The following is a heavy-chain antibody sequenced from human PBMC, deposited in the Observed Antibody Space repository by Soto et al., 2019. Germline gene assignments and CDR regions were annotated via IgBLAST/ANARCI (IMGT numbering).Heavy chain of an antibody. CDR3: ARDRITMVVVAPFDY. J-gene: IGHJ4*02. D-gene: IGHD3-22*01. CDR2: ISSNGGST. CDR1: GFTFSSYA. V-gene: IGHV3-64*04. Sequence: PGGSLRLSCSASGFTFSSYAMHWVRQAPGKGLEYVSAISSNGGSTYYADSVKGRFTISRDNSKNTLYLQMSSLRAEDTAVYYCARDRITMVVVAPFDYWGQGTLVTVSS.